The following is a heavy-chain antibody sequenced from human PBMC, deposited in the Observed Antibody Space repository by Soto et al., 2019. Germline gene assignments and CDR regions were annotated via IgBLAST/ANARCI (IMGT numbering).Heavy chain of an antibody. CDR2: IYYSGST. D-gene: IGHD2-15*01. Sequence: PSETLSLTCSVSGASIRSTSYYWGWIRQPLGKGLEWIGSIYYSGSTNYNPSLKSRVTISVDTSKNQFSLKLSSVTAADTAVYYCARGWWPSFDYWGQGTLVTVSS. CDR3: ARGWWPSFDY. V-gene: IGHV4-39*07. J-gene: IGHJ4*02. CDR1: GASIRSTSYY.